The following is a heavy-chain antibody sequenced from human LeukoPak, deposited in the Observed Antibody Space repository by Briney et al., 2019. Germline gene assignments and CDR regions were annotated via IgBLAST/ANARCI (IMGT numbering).Heavy chain of an antibody. CDR2: IKQDGSEK. J-gene: IGHJ4*02. D-gene: IGHD5-24*01. Sequence: GGSLRLSCAASGFPFSSYWMSWLRQAPGKGLEWVANIKQDGSEKYYVDSVKGRFTISRDNAKNSLYLQMNSLRAEDTAVYYCAREMATTLDYWGQGTLVTVSS. CDR1: GFPFSSYW. V-gene: IGHV3-7*01. CDR3: AREMATTLDY.